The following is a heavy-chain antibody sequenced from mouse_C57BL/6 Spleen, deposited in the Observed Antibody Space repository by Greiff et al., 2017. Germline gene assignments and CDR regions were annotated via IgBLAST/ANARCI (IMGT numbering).Heavy chain of an antibody. Sequence: EVQLQQSGPELVKPGDSVKISCKASGYSFTGYFMNWVMQSHGKSLEWIGRINPYNGDTFYNQKFKGKATWTVDKSSSTAHMELRSLTSEDSAVYYCARSGGPSYAMDYWGQGTSVTVSS. D-gene: IGHD3-1*01. CDR2: INPYNGDT. J-gene: IGHJ4*01. V-gene: IGHV1-20*01. CDR1: GYSFTGYF. CDR3: ARSGGPSYAMDY.